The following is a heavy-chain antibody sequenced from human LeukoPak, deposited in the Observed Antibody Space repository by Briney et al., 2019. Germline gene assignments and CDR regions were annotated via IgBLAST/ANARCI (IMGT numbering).Heavy chain of an antibody. Sequence: GASVKVSCKASGGTFSSYAISWVRQAPGQGLEWMGGIIPIFGTANYAQKFQGRVTITTDESTSTAYMELSSLRSEDTAVYYCARVQLAKRQLSVFDYWGQGTLVTVSS. CDR1: GGTFSSYA. V-gene: IGHV1-69*05. CDR2: IIPIFGTA. J-gene: IGHJ4*02. CDR3: ARVQLAKRQLSVFDY. D-gene: IGHD6-13*01.